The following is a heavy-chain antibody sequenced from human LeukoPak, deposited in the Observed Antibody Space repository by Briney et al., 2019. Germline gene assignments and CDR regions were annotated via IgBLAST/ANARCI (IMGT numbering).Heavy chain of an antibody. CDR2: IYPGDSDT. Sequence: GESLKISCKGSGYSFTSYWIGWVRQMPGKGLEWMGNIYPGDSDTRYSPSFQGQVTISADKSISTAYLQWSSLKASDTAMYYCARRQVVGAIEGAFDIWGQGTMVTVSS. CDR1: GYSFTSYW. CDR3: ARRQVVGAIEGAFDI. J-gene: IGHJ3*02. D-gene: IGHD1-26*01. V-gene: IGHV5-51*01.